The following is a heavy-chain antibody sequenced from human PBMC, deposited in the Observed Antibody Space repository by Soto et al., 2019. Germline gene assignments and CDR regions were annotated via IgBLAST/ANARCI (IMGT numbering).Heavy chain of an antibody. V-gene: IGHV3-43*01. J-gene: IGHJ4*02. D-gene: IGHD3-9*01. CDR1: GFTFNAYT. CDR2: ISWDGGIT. Sequence: GGSLRLSCAASGFTFNAYTMHWVRQAPGKGLEWVSLISWDGGITYYGDSVKGRFTVSRDNSDNSLYLQMTSLRSDDTAFYYCAKDSYDILTGQKRYFDSWGKGT. CDR3: AKDSYDILTGQKRYFDS.